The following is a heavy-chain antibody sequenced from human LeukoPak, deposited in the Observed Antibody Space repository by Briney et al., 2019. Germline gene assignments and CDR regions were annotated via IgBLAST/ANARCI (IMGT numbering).Heavy chain of an antibody. D-gene: IGHD3-16*02. Sequence: SVKVSCKASGGTFSSYAISWVRQAPGQGLEWMGRIIPIFGTANYAQKFQGRVTITTDESTSTAYMELSSLRSEDTAVYYCARDRGKVMITFGGVIVKGFDPWGQGTLVTVSS. CDR1: GGTFSSYA. J-gene: IGHJ5*02. V-gene: IGHV1-69*05. CDR3: ARDRGKVMITFGGVIVKGFDP. CDR2: IIPIFGTA.